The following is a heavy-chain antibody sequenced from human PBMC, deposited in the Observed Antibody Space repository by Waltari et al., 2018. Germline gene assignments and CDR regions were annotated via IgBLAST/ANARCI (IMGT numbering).Heavy chain of an antibody. J-gene: IGHJ4*02. CDR1: GGSVSGYY. D-gene: IGHD3-10*01. Sequence: QVQLQQWGAGLLKPSETLSLTCAVYGGSVSGYYWIWIRQSPGKGVEWIGEINHSGGSNYNPALKSLVTISGDTSKNQLSLKLSSVTAADTAVYYCVRGRGVGRGVFAYWGQGTLVAVSS. CDR2: INHSGGS. CDR3: VRGRGVGRGVFAY. V-gene: IGHV4-34*01.